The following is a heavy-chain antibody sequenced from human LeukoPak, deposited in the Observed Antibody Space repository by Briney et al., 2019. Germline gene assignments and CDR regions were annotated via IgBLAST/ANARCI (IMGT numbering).Heavy chain of an antibody. D-gene: IGHD6-19*01. V-gene: IGHV3-23*01. J-gene: IGHJ4*02. Sequence: GGSLRLSCAASGFTFSSYAMSWVRQAPGKGLEWVSAISTTGGSTYYADSVKGRFTISRDNSKNTLYLQMNSLRAEDTAVYYCAKGGSDWYGYYFDYWGQGTLVTVSS. CDR3: AKGGSDWYGYYFDY. CDR2: ISTTGGST. CDR1: GFTFSSYA.